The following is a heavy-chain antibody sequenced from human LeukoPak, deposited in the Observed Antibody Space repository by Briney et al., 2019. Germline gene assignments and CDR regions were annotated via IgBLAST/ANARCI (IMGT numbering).Heavy chain of an antibody. CDR3: ASAPYSSSWYPKDYYYYYMDV. CDR1: GFSFSDSA. D-gene: IGHD6-13*01. V-gene: IGHV3-30*04. Sequence: PGGSLRLSCAASGFSFSDSAMHWVRQAPGKGLEWVAVISYDGSNKYYADSVKGRFTISRDNSKNTLYLQMNSLRAEDTAVYYCASAPYSSSWYPKDYYYYYMDVWGKGTTVTVSS. CDR2: ISYDGSNK. J-gene: IGHJ6*03.